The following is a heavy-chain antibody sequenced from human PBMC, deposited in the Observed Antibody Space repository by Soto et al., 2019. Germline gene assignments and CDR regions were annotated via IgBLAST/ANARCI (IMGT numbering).Heavy chain of an antibody. D-gene: IGHD3-16*01. CDR2: ISYDGSNK. J-gene: IGHJ6*02. Sequence: QVQLVESGGGVVQPGRSLRLSCAASGFTFSSYGMHWVRQAPGKGLEWVAVISYDGSNKYYADSVKGRFTISRDNSKNTLYLQMNSLRAEDTAVYYCGKGGGADYYYGMDVWGQGTTVTVSS. CDR1: GFTFSSYG. CDR3: GKGGGADYYYGMDV. V-gene: IGHV3-30*18.